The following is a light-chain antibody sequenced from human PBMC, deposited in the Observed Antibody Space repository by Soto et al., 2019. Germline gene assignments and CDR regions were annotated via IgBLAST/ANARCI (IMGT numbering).Light chain of an antibody. J-gene: IGKJ2*01. CDR1: QGIKND. CDR2: AAS. Sequence: AIQMTQSPSSLSASVGDRVTITCRASQGIKNDVAWYQQKPGKAPKLLIYAASSLQSGVPPRFSGSGSGTDFTLTISALQPEELATDYCLQDYSFPYTFGQGTTLESK. V-gene: IGKV1-6*01. CDR3: LQDYSFPYT.